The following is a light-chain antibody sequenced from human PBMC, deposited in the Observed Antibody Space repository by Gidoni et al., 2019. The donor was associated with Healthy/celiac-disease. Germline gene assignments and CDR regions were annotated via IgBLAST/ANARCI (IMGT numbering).Light chain of an antibody. J-gene: IGKJ2*01. CDR2: GAS. CDR1: QSVSSSY. V-gene: IGKV3-20*01. Sequence: VLTQSPGTLSLSPGERATLSCRASQSVSSSYLAGYQQKPGQAPRLLIYGASSRATGIPDRFSGSGSGTDFTLTISRLEPEDFAVYYCQQYGSSPYTFGQGTKLEIK. CDR3: QQYGSSPYT.